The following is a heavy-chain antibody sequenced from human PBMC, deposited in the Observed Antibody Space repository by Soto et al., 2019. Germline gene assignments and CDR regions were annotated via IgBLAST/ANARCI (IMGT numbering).Heavy chain of an antibody. D-gene: IGHD6-13*01. CDR1: GYTFTGYY. J-gene: IGHJ4*02. Sequence: ASVKVSCKASGYTFTGYYMHWVRQAPGQGLEWMGWINPNSGGTNYAQKFQGRVTMTRDTSISTAYMELGRLRSDDTAVYYCARGSRYSSSWYFDFDYWGQGTLVTVSS. V-gene: IGHV1-2*02. CDR2: INPNSGGT. CDR3: ARGSRYSSSWYFDFDY.